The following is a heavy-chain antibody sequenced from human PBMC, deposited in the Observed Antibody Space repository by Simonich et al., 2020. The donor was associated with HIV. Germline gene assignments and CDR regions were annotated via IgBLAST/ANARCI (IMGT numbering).Heavy chain of an antibody. J-gene: IGHJ3*02. CDR2: SNQDGSTK. CDR3: ARDPQMSSFDI. CDR1: GFTFSNYW. V-gene: IGHV3-7*01. Sequence: EVQLVESGGGLVQPGGSLRLSCGAFGFTFSNYWMTWVHQAPGKGLEVVANSNQDGSTKNYVDSVKGRFTSSRDNAKNALYLQMDSLRVEDTAVYYCARDPQMSSFDIWGQGTVVTVSS.